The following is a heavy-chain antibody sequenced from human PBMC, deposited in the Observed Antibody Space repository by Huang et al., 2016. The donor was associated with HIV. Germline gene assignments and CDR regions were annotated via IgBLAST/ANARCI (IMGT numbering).Heavy chain of an antibody. Sequence: QIQLMQSGPELKQPGASVKVSCKASGYNFTSYGITWVRQAPGQGPEWMGLISASSGDTEYAQKFQGRGTLTTDTSTNIAYMELRSLRSDDTAKYYCARDPKYHRIGYYRQRRGIDIWGQGTMVSVSS. D-gene: IGHD3-22*01. V-gene: IGHV1-18*01. J-gene: IGHJ3*02. CDR3: ARDPKYHRIGYYRQRRGIDI. CDR1: GYNFTSYG. CDR2: ISASSGDT.